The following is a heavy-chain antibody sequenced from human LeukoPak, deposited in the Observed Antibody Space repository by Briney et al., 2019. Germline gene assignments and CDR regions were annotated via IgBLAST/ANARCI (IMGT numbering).Heavy chain of an antibody. CDR2: INHSGST. CDR3: ARPSGGSYHFDY. V-gene: IGHV4-34*01. J-gene: IGHJ4*02. CDR1: GGSFSGYY. Sequence: SETLSLTCAVYGGSFSGYYWSWIRQPPGKGLEWIGEINHSGSTNYNPSLKSRVTMSVDTSKNQFSLKLRSVTAADTAVYYCARPSGGSYHFDYWGQGTLVTVSS. D-gene: IGHD2-15*01.